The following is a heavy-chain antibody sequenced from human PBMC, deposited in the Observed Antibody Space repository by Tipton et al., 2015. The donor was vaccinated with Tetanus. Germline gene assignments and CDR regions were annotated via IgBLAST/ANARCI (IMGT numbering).Heavy chain of an antibody. CDR3: ARARIHTARAIYYFEY. CDR1: EFTFSSYW. Sequence: SLRLSCAASEFTFSSYWMHWVRQAPGEGLVWVSRISSDGSSTSYADSVKGRFTISRDNAKNTLYLQMNSLRAEDTAVYYCARARIHTARAIYYFEYWGQGTLVTVSS. CDR2: ISSDGSST. D-gene: IGHD5-18*01. J-gene: IGHJ4*02. V-gene: IGHV3-74*01.